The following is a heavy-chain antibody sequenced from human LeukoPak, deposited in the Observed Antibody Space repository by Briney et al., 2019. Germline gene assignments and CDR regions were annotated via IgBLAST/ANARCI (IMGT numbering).Heavy chain of an antibody. CDR2: INSDGSWT. J-gene: IGHJ4*02. D-gene: IGHD2-2*01. Sequence: GGSLRLSCAASGNYWMHWVRLAPGKGLVWVSHINSDGSWTSYADSVKGRFTISKDNAKNTVYLQMNNLRAEDTAVYYCVSFYETYWGRGTLVTVSS. CDR1: GNYW. CDR3: VSFYETY. V-gene: IGHV3-74*01.